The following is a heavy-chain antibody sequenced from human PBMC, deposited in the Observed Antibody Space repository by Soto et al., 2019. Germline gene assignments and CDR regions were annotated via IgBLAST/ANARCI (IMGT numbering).Heavy chain of an antibody. CDR3: ARTGYCSSTSCENWFDP. V-gene: IGHV4-28*01. CDR2: IYYSGST. CDR1: GYSISSSNW. J-gene: IGHJ5*02. D-gene: IGHD2-2*01. Sequence: SETLSLTCAVSGYSISSSNWWGWIRQPPGKGLEWIGYIYYSGSTYYNPSLKSRVTMSVDTSKNQFSLKLSSVTAVDTAVYYCARTGYCSSTSCENWFDPWGQGTLVTVSS.